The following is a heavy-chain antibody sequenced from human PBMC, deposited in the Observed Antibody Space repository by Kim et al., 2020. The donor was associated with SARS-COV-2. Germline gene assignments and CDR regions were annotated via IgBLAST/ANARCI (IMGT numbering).Heavy chain of an antibody. CDR3: ARDGGRGTWWRTRHEINP. J-gene: IGHJ5*02. CDR2: IYYSGST. Sequence: SETLSLTCTVSGGSISSGGYYWSWIRQHPGKGLEWIGYIYYSGSTYYNPSLKSRVTISVDTSKNQFSLKLSSVTAADTAVYYCARDGGRGTWWRTRHEINPWGQGTLVTVSS. D-gene: IGHD2-15*01. V-gene: IGHV4-31*03. CDR1: GGSISSGGYY.